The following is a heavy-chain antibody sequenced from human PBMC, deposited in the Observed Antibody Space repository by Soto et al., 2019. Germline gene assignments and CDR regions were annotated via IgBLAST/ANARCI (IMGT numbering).Heavy chain of an antibody. Sequence: EVQVLESGGGLGQPGGSLRLSCAASGFTFDDYAMHWVRQAPGKGLEWVSGISWNSGSIGYADSVKGRFTISRDNAKNSLYLQMNSLRSEDTALYYCAKDMGYDLSPLGYFDYWGQGTLVTVSS. V-gene: IGHV3-9*01. CDR2: ISWNSGSI. CDR3: AKDMGYDLSPLGYFDY. CDR1: GFTFDDYA. J-gene: IGHJ4*02. D-gene: IGHD5-12*01.